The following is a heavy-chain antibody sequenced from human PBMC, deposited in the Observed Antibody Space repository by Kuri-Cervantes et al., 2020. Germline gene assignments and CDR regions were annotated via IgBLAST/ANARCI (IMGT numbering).Heavy chain of an antibody. CDR2: INAGNGNT. CDR1: GYTFTSYA. CDR3: ARAPGKYCSGGSCYSDWFDP. D-gene: IGHD2-15*01. Sequence: ASVKVSCKASGYTFTSYAMHWVRQAPGQRLEWMGWINAGNGNTKYSQKFQGRVTMTRNTSINTAYMELSSLRSEDTAVYYCARAPGKYCSGGSCYSDWFDPWGQGTLVTVSS. V-gene: IGHV1-3*01. J-gene: IGHJ5*02.